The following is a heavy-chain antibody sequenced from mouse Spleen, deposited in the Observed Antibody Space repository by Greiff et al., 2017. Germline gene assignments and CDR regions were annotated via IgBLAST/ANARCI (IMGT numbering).Heavy chain of an antibody. CDR2: ISGGGGNT. CDR1: GFTFSSYT. CDR3: ARRDYYGSSYGFAY. Sequence: EVQVVESGGGLVKPGGSLKLSCAASGFTFSSYTMSWVRQTPEKRLEWVATISGGGGNTYYPDSVKGRFTISRDNAKNTLYLQMSSLRSEDTALYYCARRDYYGSSYGFAYWGQGTLVTVSA. J-gene: IGHJ3*01. D-gene: IGHD1-1*01. V-gene: IGHV5-9*01.